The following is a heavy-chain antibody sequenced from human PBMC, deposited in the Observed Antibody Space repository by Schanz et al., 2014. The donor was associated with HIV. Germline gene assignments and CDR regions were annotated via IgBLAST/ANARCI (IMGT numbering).Heavy chain of an antibody. CDR3: AKDLRQWLARGGNPLDI. V-gene: IGHV3-7*01. J-gene: IGHJ3*02. CDR2: IKEDGSEI. Sequence: EVHLVESGGGLVQPGGSLRLSCAASGFTFSRHWMTWGRQVPGKGLEWVANIKEDGSEINYVDSVKGRFTISRDNAKNSLSLQMNSLRDEDTAVYFCAKDLRQWLARGGNPLDIWGQGTMVTVS. CDR1: GFTFSRHW. D-gene: IGHD6-19*01.